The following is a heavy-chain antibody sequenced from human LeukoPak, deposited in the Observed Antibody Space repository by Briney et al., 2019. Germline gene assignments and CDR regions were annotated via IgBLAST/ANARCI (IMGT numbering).Heavy chain of an antibody. CDR1: GFTFSNYE. Sequence: GGSLRLSCAASGFTFSNYEMHWVRQARGKGLEWVSCMSSSGSDIYYADSVKGRFTISRDNSKNSLYLQINSLRAEDTAIYYCAKARGSGTGSYFDYWGQGTLVTVSS. J-gene: IGHJ4*02. D-gene: IGHD2-15*01. CDR2: MSSSGSDI. CDR3: AKARGSGTGSYFDY. V-gene: IGHV3-48*03.